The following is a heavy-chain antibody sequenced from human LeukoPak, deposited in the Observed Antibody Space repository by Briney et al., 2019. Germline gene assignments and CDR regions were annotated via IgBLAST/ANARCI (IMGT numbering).Heavy chain of an antibody. Sequence: PSETLSLTCAVYGGSFSGYYWSWIRQPPGKGLEWIGEINHSGSTNYNPSLKSRVTISVDTSKNQFSLKLSSVTAADTAVYYCARMRNYYDSSEEYYFDYWGQGTLVTVSS. CDR3: ARMRNYYDSSEEYYFDY. CDR1: GGSFSGYY. CDR2: INHSGST. V-gene: IGHV4-34*01. D-gene: IGHD3-22*01. J-gene: IGHJ4*02.